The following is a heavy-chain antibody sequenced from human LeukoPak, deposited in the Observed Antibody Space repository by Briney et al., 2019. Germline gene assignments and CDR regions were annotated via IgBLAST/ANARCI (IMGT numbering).Heavy chain of an antibody. CDR1: GYTFTRYY. CDR2: IIPSGGLT. CDR3: ARDLDYTTSGERFDN. J-gene: IGHJ4*02. V-gene: IGHV1-46*01. D-gene: IGHD3/OR15-3a*01. Sequence: GASVKVSCKASGYTFTRYYMQWVRQAPGQGLEWLGMIIPSGGLTTYAQNFWERVTLTRDMSTSTVYMELSSLRYEDTAVYYCARDLDYTTSGERFDNWGQGTLVTVSS.